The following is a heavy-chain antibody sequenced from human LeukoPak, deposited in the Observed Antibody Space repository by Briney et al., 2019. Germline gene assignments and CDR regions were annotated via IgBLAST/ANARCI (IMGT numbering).Heavy chain of an antibody. CDR1: GYTFTSYG. D-gene: IGHD6-19*01. CDR3: ARDDGYGWWGYY. J-gene: IGHJ4*02. V-gene: IGHV1-18*01. Sequence: GASVKVSCKASGYTFTSYGISWVRQAPGQGLEWMGWISADNGNTHYAQKVQGRVTMTTDTSTSTAYMDLRSLRSDDTAVYYCARDDGYGWWGYYWGQGTLVTVSS. CDR2: ISADNGNT.